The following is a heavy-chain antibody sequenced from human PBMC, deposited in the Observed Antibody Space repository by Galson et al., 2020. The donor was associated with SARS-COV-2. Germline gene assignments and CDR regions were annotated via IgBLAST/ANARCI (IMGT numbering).Heavy chain of an antibody. CDR1: GFTFSSYW. J-gene: IGHJ6*02. V-gene: IGHV3-7*01. CDR2: IKQDGSEK. CDR3: ARDRAYGDYDYYYYYGMDV. D-gene: IGHD4-17*01. Sequence: GESLKISCAASGFTFSSYWMSWVRQAPGKGLEWVANIKQDGSEKYYVDSVKGRFTISRDNAKNSLYLQMNSLRAEDTAVYYCARDRAYGDYDYYYYYGMDVWGQGTTVTVSS.